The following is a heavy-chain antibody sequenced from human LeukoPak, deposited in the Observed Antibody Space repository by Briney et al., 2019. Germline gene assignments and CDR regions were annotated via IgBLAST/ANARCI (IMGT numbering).Heavy chain of an antibody. CDR3: AALGVPAARRRAFDI. V-gene: IGHV4-34*01. CDR1: GGSFSGYY. J-gene: IGHJ3*02. Sequence: SETLSLTCAVYGGSFSGYYWSWIRQPPGKGLEWIGEINHSGSTNYNPSLKSRVTISVDTSKNQFSLKLSSVTAADTAVYYCAALGVPAARRRAFDIWGQGTMVTVPS. CDR2: INHSGST. D-gene: IGHD2-2*01.